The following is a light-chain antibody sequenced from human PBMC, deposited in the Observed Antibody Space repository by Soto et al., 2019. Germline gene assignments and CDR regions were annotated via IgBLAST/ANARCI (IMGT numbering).Light chain of an antibody. CDR1: QSISNNC. Sequence: EIVLTQSPGTLSLSPGESATLSCRASQSISNNCLAWYQRKTGHAPRLLIYGASYRATDIPCRFSGSGSGTDFTLTITSLEPEDFAAYYCQQYRSSPPTFGQGTTVEVK. J-gene: IGKJ1*01. CDR2: GAS. V-gene: IGKV3-20*01. CDR3: QQYRSSPPT.